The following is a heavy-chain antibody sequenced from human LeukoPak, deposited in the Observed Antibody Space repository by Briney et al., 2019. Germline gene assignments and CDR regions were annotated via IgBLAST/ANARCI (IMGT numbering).Heavy chain of an antibody. CDR2: IYPGDSDT. J-gene: IGHJ6*03. CDR1: GYSFTSYW. V-gene: IGHV5-51*01. Sequence: GESLKISCKGSGYSFTSYWIGWVRQMPGKGLEWMGIIYPGDSDTRYSPSFQGQVTISADKSISTAYLQWSSLKASDTAMYYCARQGYYGSGRTYYYYMDVWGKGTTVTVSS. CDR3: ARQGYYGSGRTYYYYMDV. D-gene: IGHD3-10*01.